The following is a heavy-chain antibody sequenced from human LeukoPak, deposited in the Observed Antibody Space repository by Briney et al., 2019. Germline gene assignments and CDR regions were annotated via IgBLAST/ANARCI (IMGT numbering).Heavy chain of an antibody. V-gene: IGHV4-61*01. CDR1: GGSVSSGSYY. D-gene: IGHD5-18*01. CDR3: ARNAGYSYGSPPEGNWFDP. J-gene: IGHJ5*02. CDR2: IYYSGST. Sequence: SETLSLTCTVSGGSVSSGSYYWSWIRQPPGKGLEWIGYIYYSGSTNYNPSLKSRVTISVDTSKNQFSLKLSSVTAADTAVYYCARNAGYSYGSPPEGNWFDPWGQGTLVTVSS.